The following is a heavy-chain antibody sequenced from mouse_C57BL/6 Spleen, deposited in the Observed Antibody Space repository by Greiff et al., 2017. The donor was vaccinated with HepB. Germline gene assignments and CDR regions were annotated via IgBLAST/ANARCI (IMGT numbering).Heavy chain of an antibody. V-gene: IGHV1-26*01. CDR1: GYTFTDYY. D-gene: IGHD2-10*01. CDR3: ARKSYYGNYDAWFAY. CDR2: INPNNGGT. Sequence: EVQLQQSGPELVKPGASVKISCKASGYTFTDYYMNWVKQSHGKSLEWIGDINPNNGGTSYNQKFKGKATLTVDKSSSTAYMELRSLTSEDSAVYYCARKSYYGNYDAWFAYWGQGTLVTVSA. J-gene: IGHJ3*01.